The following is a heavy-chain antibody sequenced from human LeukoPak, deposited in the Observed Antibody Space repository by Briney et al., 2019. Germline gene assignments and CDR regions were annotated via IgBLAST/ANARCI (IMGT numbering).Heavy chain of an antibody. CDR3: ARGDILTGYYYYYYYYMDV. V-gene: IGHV1-69*06. CDR1: GPTFTSYY. D-gene: IGHD3-9*01. CDR2: IIPIFGTA. Sequence: ASVKVSCKAFGPTFTSYYFHWVRQAPGQGLEWMGGIIPIFGTANYAQKFQGRVTITADKSTSTAYMELSSLRSEDTAVYYCARGDILTGYYYYYYYYMDVWGKGTTVTVSS. J-gene: IGHJ6*03.